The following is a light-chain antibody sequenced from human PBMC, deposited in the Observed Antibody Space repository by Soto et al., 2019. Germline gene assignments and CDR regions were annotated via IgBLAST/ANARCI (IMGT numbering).Light chain of an antibody. CDR2: AAY. CDR1: QGISSY. J-gene: IGKJ1*01. V-gene: IGKV1-8*01. CDR3: QQYYSYPRT. Sequence: AIRMTQSPSSFSASTGDRVTITCRARQGISSYLAGYQQKPGKAPKLLIYAAYTLQRGVPSRFSGSGSGTDFTLNISCLQSEDFATYYCQQYYSYPRTFGQGTKVDIK.